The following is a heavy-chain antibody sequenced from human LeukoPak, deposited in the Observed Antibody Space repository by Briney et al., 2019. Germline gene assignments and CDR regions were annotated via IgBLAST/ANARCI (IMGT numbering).Heavy chain of an antibody. D-gene: IGHD6-19*01. CDR1: GYTFTGYY. CDR3: ARGSLWYSSGWYGQNFDY. V-gene: IGHV1-2*02. Sequence: EASVKVSCKASGYTFTGYYMHWVRQAPGQGLEWMGWINPNSGGTNYAQKSQGRVTMTRDTSISTAYMELSRLRSDDTAVYYCARGSLWYSSGWYGQNFDYWGQGTLVTVSS. J-gene: IGHJ4*02. CDR2: INPNSGGT.